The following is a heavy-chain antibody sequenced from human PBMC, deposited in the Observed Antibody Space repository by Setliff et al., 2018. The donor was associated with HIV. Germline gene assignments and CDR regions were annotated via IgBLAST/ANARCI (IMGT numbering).Heavy chain of an antibody. CDR3: ARRNGDYWYFDL. D-gene: IGHD1-1*01. J-gene: IGHJ2*01. V-gene: IGHV3-20*01. Sequence: LRLSCAASGFNFDDYGLSWVRQGQGKGLEWVSGISWNGGSTGYADSVKGRFIISRDNAKNSLYLQMNSLRGEDTALYHCARRNGDYWYFDLWGRGTLVTVSS. CDR1: GFNFDDYG. CDR2: ISWNGGST.